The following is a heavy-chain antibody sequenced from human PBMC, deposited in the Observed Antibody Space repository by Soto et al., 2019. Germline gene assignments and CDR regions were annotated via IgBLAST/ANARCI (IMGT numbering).Heavy chain of an antibody. J-gene: IGHJ4*02. CDR1: GFTFSSYG. D-gene: IGHD6-13*01. V-gene: IGHV3-33*01. CDR3: AREGIAAAGSLDY. CDR2: IWYDGSNK. Sequence: QVQLVESGGGVVQPGRSLRLSCAASGFTFSSYGMHWVRQAPGKGLEWVAVIWYDGSNKYYADSVKGRFTISRDNSKNTLYLQMNSLSDEDTAVYYCAREGIAAAGSLDYWGQGTLVTVSS.